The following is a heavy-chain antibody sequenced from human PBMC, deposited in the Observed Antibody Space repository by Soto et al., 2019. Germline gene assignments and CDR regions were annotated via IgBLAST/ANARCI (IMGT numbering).Heavy chain of an antibody. CDR1: GFTFNIYG. CDR3: ARDLKNDSSGPRRLFDY. Sequence: GGSLRLSCAASGFTFNIYGMHWVRQAPGKGLEWVSSISSSSSYIYYADSVKGRFTISRDNAKNSLYLQMNSLRAEDTAVYYCARDLKNDSSGPRRLFDYWGQGTLVTVSS. J-gene: IGHJ4*02. V-gene: IGHV3-21*01. CDR2: ISSSSSYI. D-gene: IGHD3-22*01.